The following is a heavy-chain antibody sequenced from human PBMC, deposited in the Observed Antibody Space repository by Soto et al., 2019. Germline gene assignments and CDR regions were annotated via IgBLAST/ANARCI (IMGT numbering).Heavy chain of an antibody. Sequence: GGSLRLSCAASGFTFISYGMHWVRQAPGKGLEWVAVIWYDGSNKYYADSVKGRFTISRDNSKNTLYLQMNSLRAEDTAVYYCARDSNYDSSGYYTFGGYGMDVWGQGTTVTVSS. D-gene: IGHD3-22*01. CDR1: GFTFISYG. V-gene: IGHV3-33*01. CDR3: ARDSNYDSSGYYTFGGYGMDV. CDR2: IWYDGSNK. J-gene: IGHJ6*02.